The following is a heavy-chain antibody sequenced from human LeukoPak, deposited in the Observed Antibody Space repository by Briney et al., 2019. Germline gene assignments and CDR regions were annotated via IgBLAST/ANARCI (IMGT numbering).Heavy chain of an antibody. CDR3: ASTRSYDYVWGSYRYLPARYFDY. D-gene: IGHD3-16*02. Sequence: SETLSLTCTVSGGSISSSSYYWSWIRQPPGKELEWIGEINHSGSTNYNPSLKSRVTISVDTSKNQFSLKLSSVTAADTAVYYCASTRSYDYVWGSYRYLPARYFDYWGQGTLVTVSS. J-gene: IGHJ4*02. CDR1: GGSISSSSYY. V-gene: IGHV4-39*07. CDR2: INHSGST.